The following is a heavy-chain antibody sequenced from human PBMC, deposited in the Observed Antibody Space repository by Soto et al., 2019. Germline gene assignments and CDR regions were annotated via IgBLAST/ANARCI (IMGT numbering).Heavy chain of an antibody. J-gene: IGHJ3*02. D-gene: IGHD3-3*01. V-gene: IGHV1-46*01. CDR2: INPSGGST. CDR1: GYTFTSYY. CDR3: ARVITIFGVVTQPNAFDI. Sequence: ASVKVSCKASGYTFTSYYMHWVRQAPGQGLEWMGIINPSGGSTSYAQKFQGRVTMTRDTSTSTVYMELSSVTAADTAVYYCARVITIFGVVTQPNAFDIWGQGTMVTVSS.